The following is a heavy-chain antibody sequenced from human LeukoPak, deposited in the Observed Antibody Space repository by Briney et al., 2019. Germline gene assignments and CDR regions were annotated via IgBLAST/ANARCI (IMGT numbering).Heavy chain of an antibody. CDR3: ARDLAAAGIIAGFDP. CDR1: GGSISSYY. J-gene: IGHJ5*02. V-gene: IGHV4-59*01. CDR2: IYYSGST. D-gene: IGHD6-13*01. Sequence: SETLSLTCTVSGGSISSYYWSWIRQPPGKGLEWIGYIYYSGSTNYNPSLKSRVTISVDTSKNQFSLKLSSVTAADTAVYYCARDLAAAGIIAGFDPWGQGTLVTVSS.